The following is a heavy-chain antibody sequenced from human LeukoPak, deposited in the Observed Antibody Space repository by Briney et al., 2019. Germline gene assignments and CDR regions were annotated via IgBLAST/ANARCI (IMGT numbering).Heavy chain of an antibody. CDR3: ARDGDYYDSSGTYYYYGMDV. D-gene: IGHD3-22*01. Sequence: PSETLSLTCTVSGGSISSGGYYWSWIRQHPGQGLEWIGYIYYSGSTYYNPSLKSRVTISVDTSKNQFSLKLSSVTAADTAVCYCARDGDYYDSSGTYYYYGMDVWGQGTTVTVSS. V-gene: IGHV4-31*03. CDR1: GGSISSGGYY. J-gene: IGHJ6*02. CDR2: IYYSGST.